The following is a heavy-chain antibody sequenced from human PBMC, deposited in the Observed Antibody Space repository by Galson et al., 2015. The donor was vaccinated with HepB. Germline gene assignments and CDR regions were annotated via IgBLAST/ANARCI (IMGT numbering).Heavy chain of an antibody. CDR2: IYYSGST. CDR1: GGSISSGGYY. D-gene: IGHD3-22*01. J-gene: IGHJ4*02. V-gene: IGHV4-31*03. Sequence: PLSLTCTVSGGSISSGGYYWSWIRQHPGKGLEWIGYIYYSGSTYYNPSLKSRVTISVDTSKNQFSLKLSSVTAADTAVYYCARGDGDYDSSRGVDYWGQGTLVTVSS. CDR3: ARGDGDYDSSRGVDY.